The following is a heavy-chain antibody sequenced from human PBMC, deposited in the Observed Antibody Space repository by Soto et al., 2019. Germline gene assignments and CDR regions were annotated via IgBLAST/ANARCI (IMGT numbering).Heavy chain of an antibody. CDR2: ISGSGGST. CDR3: ANWDYDMLTGSPGAYYYGMDV. CDR1: GFTFSSYA. D-gene: IGHD3-9*01. J-gene: IGHJ6*02. Sequence: EVQLLESGGGLVQPGGSLRLSCAASGFTFSSYAMSWVRQAPGKGLEWVSAISGSGGSTYYADSVKGRFTISRDNSKNKLYLQMNSLRPEDTAVYYCANWDYDMLTGSPGAYYYGMDVWGQGTTVTVSS. V-gene: IGHV3-23*01.